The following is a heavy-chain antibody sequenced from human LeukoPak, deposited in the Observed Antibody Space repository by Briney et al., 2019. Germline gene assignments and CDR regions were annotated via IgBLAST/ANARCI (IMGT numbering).Heavy chain of an antibody. CDR2: INHSGST. J-gene: IGHJ4*02. CDR3: ARARGAVAIDY. D-gene: IGHD6-19*01. V-gene: IGHV4-34*01. CDR1: GFTFSSYG. Sequence: GSLRLSCAASGFTFSSYGMHWVRQPPGKGLEWIGEINHSGSTNYNPSLKSRVTVSVDTSKNQFSLKLTSVTAADTAVYYCARARGAVAIDYWGQGTLVTVSS.